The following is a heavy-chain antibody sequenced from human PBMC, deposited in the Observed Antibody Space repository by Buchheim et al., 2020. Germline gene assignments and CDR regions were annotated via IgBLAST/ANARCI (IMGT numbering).Heavy chain of an antibody. V-gene: IGHV3-30*18. J-gene: IGHJ4*02. CDR1: GFTFSSYG. D-gene: IGHD5-12*01. CDR3: AKDRGYSGYDIDY. CDR2: ISYDGSNK. Sequence: QVQLVESGGGVVQPGRSLRLSCAASGFTFSSYGMHWVRQAPGKGLEGVAVISYDGSNKYYADSVKGRFTISRDNSKNTLYLQMNSLRAEDTAVYYCAKDRGYSGYDIDYWGQGTL.